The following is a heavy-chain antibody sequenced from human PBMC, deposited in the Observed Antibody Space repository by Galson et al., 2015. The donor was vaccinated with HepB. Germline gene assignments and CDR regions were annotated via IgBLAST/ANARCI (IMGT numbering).Heavy chain of an antibody. CDR3: SRESVTMVRGVNYDYYGMDV. V-gene: IGHV6-1*01. CDR1: GDSVSSDSAT. Sequence: CAISGDSVSSDSATWNWIRQSPSRGLEWLGRTYYKSRWYDDYAVSVKGRMTINPDTSKNQFSLLLKSVTPEDTAVYYCSRESVTMVRGVNYDYYGMDVWGQGTTVTVSS. CDR2: TYYKSRWYD. J-gene: IGHJ6*02. D-gene: IGHD3-10*01.